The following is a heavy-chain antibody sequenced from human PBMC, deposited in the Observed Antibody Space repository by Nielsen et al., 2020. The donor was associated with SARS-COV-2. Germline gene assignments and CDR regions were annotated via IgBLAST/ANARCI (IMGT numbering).Heavy chain of an antibody. CDR2: IYSGGST. V-gene: IGHV3-53*01. D-gene: IGHD3-22*01. J-gene: IGHJ4*02. CDR3: AKGPMIVVVNPFDY. Sequence: WIRQPPGKGLEWVSVIYSGGSTYYADSVKGRFTISRDNSKNTLYLQMNSLRAEDTAVYYCAKGPMIVVVNPFDYWGQGTLVTVSS.